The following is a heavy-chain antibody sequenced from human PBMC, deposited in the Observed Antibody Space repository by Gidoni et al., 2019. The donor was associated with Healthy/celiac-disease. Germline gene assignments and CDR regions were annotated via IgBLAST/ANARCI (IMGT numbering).Heavy chain of an antibody. J-gene: IGHJ3*02. CDR3: ARDALRFLEWLYAFDI. CDR2: IWYDGSNK. D-gene: IGHD3-3*01. V-gene: IGHV3-33*01. CDR1: GFTFSSYG. Sequence: QVQLVESGGGVVQPGRSLRLYCAASGFTFSSYGMHWVRQAPGKGLEWVAVIWYDGSNKYYADSLKGRFTISRDNSKNTLYLQMNSLRAEDTAVYYCARDALRFLEWLYAFDIWGQGTMVTVSS.